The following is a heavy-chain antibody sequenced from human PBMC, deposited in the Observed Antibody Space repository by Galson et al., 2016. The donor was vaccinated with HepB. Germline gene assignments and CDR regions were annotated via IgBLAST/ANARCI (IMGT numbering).Heavy chain of an antibody. D-gene: IGHD1-26*01. J-gene: IGHJ6*03. V-gene: IGHV3-48*04. CDR2: ISSSSSTI. CDR1: GFTFSSYS. Sequence: SLRLSCAASGFTFSSYSMNWVRQAPGKGLEWVSYISSSSSTIYYADSVKGRFTISRDNSKNTVDLQIHSLRSEDAAVYFCARDFKLGVPDYMDVWGKGTTVTVS. CDR3: ARDFKLGVPDYMDV.